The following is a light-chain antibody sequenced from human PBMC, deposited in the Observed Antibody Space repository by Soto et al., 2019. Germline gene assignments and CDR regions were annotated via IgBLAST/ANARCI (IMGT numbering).Light chain of an antibody. J-gene: IGKJ1*01. CDR3: QDFAYPEWT. CDR1: QSSSNQY. Sequence: VLTQSPDTLSLSPGERATLSCRASQSSSNQYLAWYQQRPGQPPRLLIYGVFIRANGIPDRFSGSGFGSHFTLTISRLEPEDFAVYYCQDFAYPEWTFGQGTKVEI. CDR2: GVF. V-gene: IGKV3-20*01.